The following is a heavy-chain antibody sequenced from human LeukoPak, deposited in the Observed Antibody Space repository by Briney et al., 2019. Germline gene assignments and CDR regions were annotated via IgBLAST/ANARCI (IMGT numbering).Heavy chain of an antibody. V-gene: IGHV1-8*01. CDR2: MNPNSGNT. D-gene: IGHD6-19*01. J-gene: IGHJ4*02. Sequence: ASVKVSCKASGYTFTSYDINWVRQATGQGLEWMGWMNPNSGNTGYAQKFQGRVTMTRNTSISTAYMELSGLRSEDTAVYYCVRIAVAGTGKGFDYWGQGTLVTVSS. CDR1: GYTFTSYD. CDR3: VRIAVAGTGKGFDY.